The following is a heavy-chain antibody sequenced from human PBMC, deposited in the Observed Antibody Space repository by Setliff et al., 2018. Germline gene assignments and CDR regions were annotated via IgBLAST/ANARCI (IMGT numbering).Heavy chain of an antibody. CDR3: TSMFSVYALNDY. J-gene: IGHJ4*02. CDR1: GFTFSSYS. Sequence: GGSLRLSCAASGFTFSSYSMNWVRQAPGKGLEWVSTIGSTNNYKYYADSVKGRFTISRDNAKNSLYLQMNSLRAEDTAVYYCTSMFSVYALNDYWGQGTLVTVSS. CDR2: IGSTNNYK. V-gene: IGHV3-21*01. D-gene: IGHD5-12*01.